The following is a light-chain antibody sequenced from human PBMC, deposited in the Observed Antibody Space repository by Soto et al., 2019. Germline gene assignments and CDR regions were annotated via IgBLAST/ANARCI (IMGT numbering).Light chain of an antibody. J-gene: IGKJ1*01. CDR3: QQYGSSPRT. Sequence: KKSAGTVSLYPRERATLSCGASQSVSSSYLAWYQQNPGEAPRLLIYGASSRATSIPGWFSGSGCGTDFTLTISRLEPEDFAVYYCQQYGSSPRTFGQGTKVDIK. V-gene: IGKV3-20*01. CDR2: GAS. CDR1: QSVSSSY.